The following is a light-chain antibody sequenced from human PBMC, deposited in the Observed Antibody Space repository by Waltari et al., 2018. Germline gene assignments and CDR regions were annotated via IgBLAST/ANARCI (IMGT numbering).Light chain of an antibody. CDR2: GAS. CDR1: QSVSSSY. V-gene: IGKV3-20*01. Sequence: EIVLTQSPGTLSLSPGERAPLSCRASQSVSSSYLAWYQQKPGQAPRLLIYGASSRATGIPDRFSGSGSGTDFTLTISRLEPEDFAVYYCQQYGSSPDTFGGGTKVEIK. J-gene: IGKJ4*01. CDR3: QQYGSSPDT.